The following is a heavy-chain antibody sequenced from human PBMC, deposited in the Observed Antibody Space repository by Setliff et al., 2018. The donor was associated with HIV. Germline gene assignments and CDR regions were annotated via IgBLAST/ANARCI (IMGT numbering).Heavy chain of an antibody. CDR2: IKQDGSEK. D-gene: IGHD3-22*01. J-gene: IGHJ4*02. CDR1: GFTFSSYW. CDR3: ARAYSSGYYLSLSFDY. V-gene: IGHV3-7*01. Sequence: GGSLRLSCAASGFTFSSYWMSWVRQAPGKGLEWVANIKQDGSEKYYVDSVKGRFTISRDNAKNSLYLQMNSLRAEDTAVYYCARAYSSGYYLSLSFDYWGQGTLVTVSS.